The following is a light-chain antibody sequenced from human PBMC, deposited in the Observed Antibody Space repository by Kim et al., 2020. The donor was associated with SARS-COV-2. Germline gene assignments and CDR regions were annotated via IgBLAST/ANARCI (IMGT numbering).Light chain of an antibody. V-gene: IGLV4-69*01. CDR1: SGHGSYA. Sequence: ASVKLTCTLSSGHGSYAIAWHQQQPERGPRYLMKLNSDGSHRKGDGIPDRFSGSSSGAERYLTISSLQSEDEADYYCQTWGSGIRVFGGGTQLTVL. J-gene: IGLJ2*01. CDR2: LNSDGSH. CDR3: QTWGSGIRV.